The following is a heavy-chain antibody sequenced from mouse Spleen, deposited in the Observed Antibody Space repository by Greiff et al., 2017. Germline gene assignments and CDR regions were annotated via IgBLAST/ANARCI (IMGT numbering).Heavy chain of an antibody. J-gene: IGHJ4*01. V-gene: IGHV1-74*01. CDR2: IHPSDSDT. D-gene: IGHD1-1*01. CDR3: AIRSGSSISFAMDY. CDR1: GYTFTSYW. Sequence: QVQLKQPGAELVKPGASVKVSCKASGYTFTSYWMHWVKQRPGQGLEWIGRIHPSDSDTNYNQKFKGKATLTVDKSSSTAYMQLSSLTSEDSAVYYCAIRSGSSISFAMDYWGQGTSVTVSS.